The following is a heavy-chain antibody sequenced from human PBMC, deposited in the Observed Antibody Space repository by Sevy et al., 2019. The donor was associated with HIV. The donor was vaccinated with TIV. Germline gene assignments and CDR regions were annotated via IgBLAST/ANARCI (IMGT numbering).Heavy chain of an antibody. CDR1: GFTFSSYS. J-gene: IGHJ6*02. CDR2: ISSSSSTI. CDR3: ARVLTDILTGYMDIVYGMDV. D-gene: IGHD3-9*01. V-gene: IGHV3-48*02. Sequence: GSLRLSCAASGFTFSSYSMNWVRQAPGKGLEWVSYISSSSSTIYYADSVKGRFTISRDNAKNSLYLQMNSLRDEDTAVYYCARVLTDILTGYMDIVYGMDVWGQGTTVTVSS.